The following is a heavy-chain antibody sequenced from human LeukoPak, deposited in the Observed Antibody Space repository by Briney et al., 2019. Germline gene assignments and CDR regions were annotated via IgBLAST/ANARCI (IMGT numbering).Heavy chain of an antibody. Sequence: GGSLRLSCAASGFTFSSYGMHWVRQAPGRGLEWVAFIRYDGSNRYYADSVKGRFTISRDNSKNTLYLQMNSLRAEDTAVYYCAKDRCWETNGVCYEIDYWGQGTLVTVSS. CDR3: AKDRCWETNGVCYEIDY. V-gene: IGHV3-30*02. J-gene: IGHJ4*02. CDR2: IRYDGSNR. D-gene: IGHD2-8*01. CDR1: GFTFSSYG.